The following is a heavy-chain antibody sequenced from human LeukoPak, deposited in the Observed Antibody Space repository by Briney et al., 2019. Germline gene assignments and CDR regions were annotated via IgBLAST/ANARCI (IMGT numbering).Heavy chain of an antibody. J-gene: IGHJ4*02. V-gene: IGHV1-18*01. CDR1: GYTFTSYG. Sequence: ASVKVSCKASGYTFTSYGISWVRQAPGQGLEWMGWISAYNGNTNYAQKLQGRVTMTTDTSTSTAYMELRSLRSDDTAVYYCARDWDSMVRGVTPFDYWGQGTLVTVSS. D-gene: IGHD3-10*01. CDR3: ARDWDSMVRGVTPFDY. CDR2: ISAYNGNT.